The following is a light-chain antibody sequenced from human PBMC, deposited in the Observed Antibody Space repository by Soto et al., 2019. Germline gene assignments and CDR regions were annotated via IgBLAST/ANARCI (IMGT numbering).Light chain of an antibody. J-gene: IGLJ1*01. V-gene: IGLV2-8*01. Sequence: QSALTQPPSASGSPGHPVTISCTGTSSDVGGYNYVSWYQHHPGKAPKLIIYEVTKRPSGVPDRFSGSKSGNTASLTVSGLQAEDEADYYCCSYADIIYVFGTGTKVTV. CDR1: SSDVGGYNY. CDR3: CSYADIIYV. CDR2: EVT.